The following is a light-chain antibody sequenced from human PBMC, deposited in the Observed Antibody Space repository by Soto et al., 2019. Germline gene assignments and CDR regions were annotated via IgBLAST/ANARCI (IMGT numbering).Light chain of an antibody. J-gene: IGKJ1*01. CDR2: QVS. V-gene: IGKV2-30*01. CDR3: MQATHLPQT. CDR1: QSLVYSDGNTY. Sequence: DVVMTQSPLSLPVTPGQPASISCRSSQSLVYSDGNTYLAWIKQRPGQSPRRLIYQVSNRDSGVPDRFSGRWSGTDFTLKISRVESDDVGVYYCMQATHLPQTFGQGTKVEIK.